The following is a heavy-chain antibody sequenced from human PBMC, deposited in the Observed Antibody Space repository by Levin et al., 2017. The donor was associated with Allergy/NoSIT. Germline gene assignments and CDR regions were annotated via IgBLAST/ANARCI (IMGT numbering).Heavy chain of an antibody. Sequence: ASVKVSCKASGYIFTGYYMHWVRQAPGQGLEWMGWINPDNGGTNSAQKFQGRVTMTRDTSISTAYMELSRLRSDDTAVYYCCAAAGDYWGQGTLVTVPS. D-gene: IGHD6-13*01. CDR2: INPDNGGT. J-gene: IGHJ4*02. V-gene: IGHV1-2*02. CDR3: CAAAGDY. CDR1: GYIFTGYY.